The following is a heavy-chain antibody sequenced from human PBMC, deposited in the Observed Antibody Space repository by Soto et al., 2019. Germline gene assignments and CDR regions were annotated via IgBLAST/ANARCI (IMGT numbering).Heavy chain of an antibody. V-gene: IGHV4-4*07. CDR2: FYTSGKT. Sequence: QVQLQESGPGLVKPSETLSLTCTVSGGSISTYSWSWIRQPAGKGLEWIGRFYTSGKTATNPSLKSRVTLSVDTSKNQFSLKLTSVTAADTAVYYCARVVQSRDGFNIDVLGGWFDPWGQGTLVTVS. CDR1: GGSISTYS. D-gene: IGHD3-16*01. CDR3: ARVVQSRDGFNIDVLGGWFDP. J-gene: IGHJ5*02.